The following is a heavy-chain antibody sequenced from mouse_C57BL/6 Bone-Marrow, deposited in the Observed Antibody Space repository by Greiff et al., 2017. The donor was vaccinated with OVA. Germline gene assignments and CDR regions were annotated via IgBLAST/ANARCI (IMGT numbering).Heavy chain of an antibody. Sequence: EVKVVESGGGLVKPGGSLKLSCAASGFTFSDYGMHWVRQAPEKGLEWVAYISSGSSTIYYADTVKGRFTISRDNAKNTLFLQMTSLRSEDTAMYYCARFPTAQGSMDYWGQGTSVTVSS. CDR3: ARFPTAQGSMDY. V-gene: IGHV5-17*01. D-gene: IGHD3-2*02. J-gene: IGHJ4*01. CDR1: GFTFSDYG. CDR2: ISSGSSTI.